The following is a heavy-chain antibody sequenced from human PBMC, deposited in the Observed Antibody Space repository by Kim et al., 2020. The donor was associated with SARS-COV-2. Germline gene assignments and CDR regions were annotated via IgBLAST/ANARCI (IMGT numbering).Heavy chain of an antibody. CDR1: DFSFTGFA. V-gene: IGHV3-73*01. Sequence: GGSLRLSCAASDFSFTGFAVHWVRQASGKGLEWLGRIRSKGYGYATSYAPSVQGRFSMSRDDSKNTASLQMSSLKSEDTAVYYCFQADWYFDLWGRGSLVTVSS. CDR2: IRSKGYGYAT. J-gene: IGHJ2*01. CDR3: FQADWYFDL.